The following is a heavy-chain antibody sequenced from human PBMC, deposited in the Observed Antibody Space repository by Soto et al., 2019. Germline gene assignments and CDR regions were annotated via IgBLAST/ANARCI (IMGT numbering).Heavy chain of an antibody. J-gene: IGHJ4*02. CDR3: ATDQPWGYYFDY. CDR2: INAGNGKT. CDR1: GYTFTSYA. Sequence: ASVKVSCKASGYTFTSYAMHWVRQAPGQRLEWMGWINAGNGKTNYAQKFQGRVTMTEDTSTDTAYMELSSLRSEDTAVYYCATDQPWGYYFDYWGQGTLVTVSS. V-gene: IGHV1-3*01. D-gene: IGHD3-16*01.